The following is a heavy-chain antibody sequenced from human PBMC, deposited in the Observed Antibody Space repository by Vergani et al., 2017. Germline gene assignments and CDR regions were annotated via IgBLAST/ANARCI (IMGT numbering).Heavy chain of an antibody. V-gene: IGHV4-30-2*01. Sequence: QLQLQESGSGLVKPSQTLSLTCAVSGGSISSGGYSWSWIRQPPGKGLEWIGYIYHSGSTYYNPSLKSRVTISVDTSKNQFSLKLSSVTAADTAVYYCARALAGYDFWSGYYDYYYYMDVWGKGP. CDR3: ARALAGYDFWSGYYDYYYYMDV. J-gene: IGHJ6*03. D-gene: IGHD3-3*01. CDR1: GGSISSGGYS. CDR2: IYHSGST.